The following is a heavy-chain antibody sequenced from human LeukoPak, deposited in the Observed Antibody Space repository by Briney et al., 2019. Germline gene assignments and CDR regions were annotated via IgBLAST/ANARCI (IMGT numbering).Heavy chain of an antibody. CDR3: ARDRGPYSGYDSYYFDY. CDR1: GGSISSGGYY. D-gene: IGHD5-12*01. V-gene: IGHV4-31*03. Sequence: SETLSLTCTVSGGSISSGGYYWSWIRQHPGKGLEWIGYIYYSGSTYYNPSLKSRVTISVDTSKNQFSLKLSSVTAADTAVYYCARDRGPYSGYDSYYFDYWGQGTLVTVSS. CDR2: IYYSGST. J-gene: IGHJ4*02.